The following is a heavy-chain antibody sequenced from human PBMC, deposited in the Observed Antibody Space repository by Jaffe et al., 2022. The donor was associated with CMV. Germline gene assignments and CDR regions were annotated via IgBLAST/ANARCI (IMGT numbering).Heavy chain of an antibody. CDR3: ARENGPFDY. Sequence: EVQLVESGGGLVQPGGSLRLSCTASGFSFSNFWMSWIRQTPGKGLEWVANIKEDGSQKYFIDPVRGRFSISRDNAKNSLYLHMKTLRAEDTAVYYCARENGPFDYWGQGALVTVSS. V-gene: IGHV3-7*03. CDR1: GFSFSNFW. CDR2: IKEDGSQK. D-gene: IGHD2-8*01. J-gene: IGHJ4*02.